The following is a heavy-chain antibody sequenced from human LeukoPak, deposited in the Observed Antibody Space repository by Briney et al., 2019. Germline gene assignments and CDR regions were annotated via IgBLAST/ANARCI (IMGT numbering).Heavy chain of an antibody. Sequence: GGSLRLSCAASGFTFSSYWMHWVRQAPGKGLVWVPRINSDGSSTSYADSVKGRFTISRDNAKNTLYLQMNSLRAEDTAVYYCASLTNYDFWSGTVDYWGQGTLVTVSS. CDR1: GFTFSSYW. V-gene: IGHV3-74*01. J-gene: IGHJ4*02. D-gene: IGHD3-3*01. CDR2: INSDGSST. CDR3: ASLTNYDFWSGTVDY.